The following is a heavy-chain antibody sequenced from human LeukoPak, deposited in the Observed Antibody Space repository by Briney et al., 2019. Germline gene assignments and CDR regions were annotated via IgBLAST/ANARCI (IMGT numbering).Heavy chain of an antibody. CDR1: GFSFRTYG. CDR3: AKPRGGDSWAFDI. V-gene: IGHV3-30*18. Sequence: PGGSLRLSCAASGFSFRTYGMHWVRQAPGKGLEWVAGISYGGSNKYYEDSVKGRFTISRDNSKNTLDLQMNSLRAEDTAVYYCAKPRGGDSWAFDIWGQGKMVTVFS. J-gene: IGHJ3*02. CDR2: ISYGGSNK. D-gene: IGHD2-21*02.